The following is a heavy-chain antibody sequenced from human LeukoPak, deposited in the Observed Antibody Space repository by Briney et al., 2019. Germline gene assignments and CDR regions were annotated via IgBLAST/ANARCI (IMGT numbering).Heavy chain of an antibody. D-gene: IGHD6-19*01. V-gene: IGHV4-59*01. J-gene: IGHJ5*02. CDR2: IYYSGST. Sequence: SETLSLTCTVSGGSISSYYWSWIRQPPGKGLEWIGYIYYSGSTNYNPSLKSRVTISVDTSKNQFSLKLSSVTAADTAVYYCARGLIAVAANWFDPWGQGTLVTVSS. CDR3: ARGLIAVAANWFDP. CDR1: GGSISSYY.